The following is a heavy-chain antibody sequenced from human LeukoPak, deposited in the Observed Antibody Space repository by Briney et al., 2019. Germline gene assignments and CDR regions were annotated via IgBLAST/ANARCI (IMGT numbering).Heavy chain of an antibody. D-gene: IGHD6-13*01. CDR3: KKTDVAVAGDY. CDR2: IKQDGSEI. V-gene: IGHV3-7*02. J-gene: IGHJ4*02. CDR1: GFTFSGFW. Sequence: PGGSLRLSCAGSGFTFSGFWMTWVRQAPGKGLEWLANIKQDGSEIYYVDSVKDRFTIYRDNAKNSLYLQMNSLRVEDTAVYYCKKTDVAVAGDYWGQGTLVTVSS.